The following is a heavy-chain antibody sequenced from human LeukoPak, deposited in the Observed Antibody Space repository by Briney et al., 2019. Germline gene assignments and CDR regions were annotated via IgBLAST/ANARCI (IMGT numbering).Heavy chain of an antibody. J-gene: IGHJ6*03. Sequence: GGSLRLSCAASGFTFSDYYMSWIRQAPGKGLEWVSYISSSGSTIYYADSVKGRFTISRDNAKNSLYLQMNSLRAEDTAVYYCARLPGSSGYYYYYYYMDVWGKGTTVTISS. CDR2: ISSSGSTI. D-gene: IGHD3-22*01. V-gene: IGHV3-11*01. CDR1: GFTFSDYY. CDR3: ARLPGSSGYYYYYYYMDV.